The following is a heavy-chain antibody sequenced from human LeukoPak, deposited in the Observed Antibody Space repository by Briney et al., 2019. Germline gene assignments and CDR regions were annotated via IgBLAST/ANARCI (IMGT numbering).Heavy chain of an antibody. CDR2: IYYSGST. J-gene: IGHJ2*01. CDR1: GGSISSGDYY. CDR3: ARESRDNWDYWYFDL. V-gene: IGHV4-30-4*01. Sequence: SQTLSLTCTVSGGSISSGDYYWSWIRQPPGKGLEWIGYIYYSGSTYYNPSLKSRVTMSVDTSKNQFSLKLSSVTAADTAVYYCARESRDNWDYWYFDLWGRGTLVTVSS. D-gene: IGHD1-1*01.